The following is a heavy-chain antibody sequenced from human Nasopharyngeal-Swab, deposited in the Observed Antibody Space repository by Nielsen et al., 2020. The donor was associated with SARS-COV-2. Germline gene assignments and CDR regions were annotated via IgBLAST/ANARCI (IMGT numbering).Heavy chain of an antibody. V-gene: IGHV3-53*01. CDR2: IYSGGST. Sequence: GESLKISCAASGFTVSSNYMSWVRQAPGKGPEWVSVIYSGGSTYYADSVKGRFTISRDNSKNTLYLQMNSLRAEDTAVYYCARGLSPYDYWGQGTLVTVSS. CDR3: ARGLSPYDY. J-gene: IGHJ4*02. CDR1: GFTVSSNY. D-gene: IGHD2/OR15-2a*01.